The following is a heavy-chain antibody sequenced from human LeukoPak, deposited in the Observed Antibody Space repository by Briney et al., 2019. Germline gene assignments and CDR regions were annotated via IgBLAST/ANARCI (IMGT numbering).Heavy chain of an antibody. J-gene: IGHJ4*02. D-gene: IGHD6-19*01. CDR2: IYYSGST. CDR3: ARIAVSRGWGYFDY. Sequence: KTSETLSLTCTVSGGSLVSYYWTWIRQPPGKGLEWIGYIYYSGSTNYNPSLKSRVTISLDTSKNQFSLKLSSVTAADTAVYYCARIAVSRGWGYFDYWGQGTLVTASS. CDR1: GGSLVSYY. V-gene: IGHV4-59*01.